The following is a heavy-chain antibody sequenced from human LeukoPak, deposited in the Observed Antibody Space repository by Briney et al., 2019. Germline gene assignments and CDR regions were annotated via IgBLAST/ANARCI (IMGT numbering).Heavy chain of an antibody. J-gene: IGHJ4*02. V-gene: IGHV3-48*01. Sequence: GGSLRLSCAASGFTFISYSMNWVRQAPGKGLEWVSYISSSSSTIYYADSVKGRFTISRDNAKNSVYLQMSSLRAEDTAVYYSARGGKLRFFDYWGQGTLVTVSS. CDR1: GFTFISYS. D-gene: IGHD2-15*01. CDR3: ARGGKLRFFDY. CDR2: ISSSSSTI.